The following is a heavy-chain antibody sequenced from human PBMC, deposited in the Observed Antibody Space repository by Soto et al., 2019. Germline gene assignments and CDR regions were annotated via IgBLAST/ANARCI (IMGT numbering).Heavy chain of an antibody. J-gene: IGHJ6*02. D-gene: IGHD1-26*01. Sequence: HPGGSLRLSCAASGFSFSSYARSWVLQAPGKGLEWVSSISGSGGRTFYADSVKGRFTISRDNSKNTLYLQVNSLRAEDTAVYYCAKDHRGSVRPLRVYFHMDVWGQGTTVTVSS. CDR1: GFSFSSYA. V-gene: IGHV3-23*01. CDR3: AKDHRGSVRPLRVYFHMDV. CDR2: ISGSGGRT.